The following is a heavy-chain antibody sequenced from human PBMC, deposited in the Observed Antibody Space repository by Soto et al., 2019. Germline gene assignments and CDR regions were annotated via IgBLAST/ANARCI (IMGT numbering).Heavy chain of an antibody. CDR3: ARELTGKHWFDP. V-gene: IGHV1-69*08. Sequence: QVQLVQSGAEVKKPGSSAKVSCKASGGTFSSYTIIWVRQAPGQGLEWMGRIIPILGIANYAQKFQGRGTITADKSTSTAYMELSSLRSEDTAVYYCARELTGKHWFDPWGQGTLVTVSS. CDR2: IIPILGIA. CDR1: GGTFSSYT. J-gene: IGHJ5*02.